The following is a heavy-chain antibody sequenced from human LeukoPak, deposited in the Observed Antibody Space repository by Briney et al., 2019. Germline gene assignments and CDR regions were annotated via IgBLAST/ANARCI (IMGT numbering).Heavy chain of an antibody. V-gene: IGHV3-30-3*01. CDR3: ARDRTTALDY. D-gene: IGHD1-7*01. J-gene: IGHJ4*02. CDR2: ISYYGSNK. CDR1: GFTFSSYA. Sequence: GGSLRLSCAASGFTFSSYAMHWVRRAPGKVLEWVAVISYYGSNKYYADSVKGRFTISRDNSKNTLYLQMNSLRAEDTAVYYCARDRTTALDYWGQGTLVTVSS.